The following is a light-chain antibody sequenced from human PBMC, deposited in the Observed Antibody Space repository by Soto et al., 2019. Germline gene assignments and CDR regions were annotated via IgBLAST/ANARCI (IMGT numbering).Light chain of an antibody. CDR3: QQRSSWIT. Sequence: EIVMTQSPATVPVSPGERVTLSCRASQSVSIDLAWYQQKPGQAPRLLIYGASTRATDIPPRFSGSGSATDFTLTISSLEPEDFAVYYCQQRSSWITFGQGTRLEIK. CDR1: QSVSID. J-gene: IGKJ5*01. CDR2: GAS. V-gene: IGKV3-11*01.